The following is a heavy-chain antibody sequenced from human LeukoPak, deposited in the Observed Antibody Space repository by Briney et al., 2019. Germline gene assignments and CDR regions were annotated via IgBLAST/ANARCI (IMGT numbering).Heavy chain of an antibody. CDR2: ISYDGSNK. D-gene: IGHD3-16*01. V-gene: IGHV3-30*18. J-gene: IGHJ3*02. CDR3: AKTRGGSLHDGFDI. CDR1: GFTSSSYG. Sequence: GGSLRLSCAASGFTSSSYGMHWVRQAPGKGLEWVAVISYDGSNKYYADSVKGRFTISRDNSKNTLYLQMNSLRVEDTAIYYCAKTRGGSLHDGFDIWGQGTMVAVSS.